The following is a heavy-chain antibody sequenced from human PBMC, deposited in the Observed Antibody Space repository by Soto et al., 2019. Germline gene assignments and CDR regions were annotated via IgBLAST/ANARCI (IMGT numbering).Heavy chain of an antibody. CDR2: IYYSGST. CDR1: GDSISSGGYY. V-gene: IGHV4-31*03. CDR3: AREVTMVRGVRVLYYYGMDV. Sequence: SETLSLTCTVSGDSISSGGYYWSWIRQHPGKGLEYIGYIYYSGSTYYNPALKSRITISVDTSKNQFSLKLSSVTAADTAVYYCAREVTMVRGVRVLYYYGMDVWGQGTTVTVSS. D-gene: IGHD3-10*01. J-gene: IGHJ6*02.